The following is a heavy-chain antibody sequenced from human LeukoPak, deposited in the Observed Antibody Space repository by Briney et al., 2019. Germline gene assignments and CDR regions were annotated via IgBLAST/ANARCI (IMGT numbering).Heavy chain of an antibody. CDR1: GGSISSGSYY. CDR3: ARVLFPYYFDY. CDR2: IYTSGST. V-gene: IGHV4-61*02. J-gene: IGHJ4*02. Sequence: SETLSLTCTVSGGSISSGSYYWSWIRQPAGKGLGWIGRIYTSGSTNYNPSLKSRVTISVDTSKNQFSLKLSSVTAADTAVYYCARVLFPYYFDYWGQGTLVTVSS.